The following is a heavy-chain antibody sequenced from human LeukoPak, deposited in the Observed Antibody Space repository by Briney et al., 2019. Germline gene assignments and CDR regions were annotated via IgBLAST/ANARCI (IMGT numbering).Heavy chain of an antibody. V-gene: IGHV3-23*01. CDR3: AKDKTRGRAYYFDY. CDR1: VFTFSSYA. J-gene: IGHJ4*02. Sequence: PGGSLRLSCAASVFTFSSYAMSWVRPAPGKGLEWVSAICGSGGSTYYADSVKGRFTISRDNSKNTLYLQMNSLRAEDTAVYYCAKDKTRGRAYYFDYWGQGTLVTVSS. D-gene: IGHD3-16*01. CDR2: ICGSGGST.